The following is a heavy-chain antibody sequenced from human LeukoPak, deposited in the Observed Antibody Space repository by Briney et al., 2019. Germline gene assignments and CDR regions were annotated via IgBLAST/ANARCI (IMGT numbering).Heavy chain of an antibody. CDR2: IDGAGGYT. D-gene: IGHD5-24*01. CDR1: GFTFGTSA. Sequence: GGSLRLSCAASGFTFGTSAMNWVRRAPGKGLEWVSAIDGAGGYTIYSDSAKGRFTISRDNSRNTVYLQMNSLRAEDTTIYYCARWVSYYDYWGQGTLVTVSS. J-gene: IGHJ4*02. CDR3: ARWVSYYDY. V-gene: IGHV3-23*01.